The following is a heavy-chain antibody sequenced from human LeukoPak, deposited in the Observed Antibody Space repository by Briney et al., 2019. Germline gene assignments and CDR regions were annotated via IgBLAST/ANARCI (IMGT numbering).Heavy chain of an antibody. CDR2: TYYRSKWYN. CDR3: ARARGYCSGGSCYKIDY. J-gene: IGHJ4*02. Sequence: SQTLSLTCAISGDSVSSNSAAWNWIRQSPSRGLEWLGRTYYRSKWYNDYAVSVKSRITINPDTSKNQFSLQLNSVTPEDTAVYYCARARGYCSGGSCYKIDYWGQGTLVTASS. V-gene: IGHV6-1*01. D-gene: IGHD2-15*01. CDR1: GDSVSSNSAA.